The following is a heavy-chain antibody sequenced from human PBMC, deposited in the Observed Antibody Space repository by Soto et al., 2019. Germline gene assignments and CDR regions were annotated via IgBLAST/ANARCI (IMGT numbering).Heavy chain of an antibody. J-gene: IGHJ6*02. CDR2: INPSGGST. D-gene: IGHD6-13*01. CDR3: ERGEAAAGDYDYYGMDV. Sequence: ASVKVSCKASGYTFTSYYMHWVRQAPGEGLEWMGIINPSGGSTSYAQKFQGRDTMTRDTSTSTVYMELSSRRSEDTAVYYCERGEAAAGDYDYYGMDVWGQGTTVTVSS. CDR1: GYTFTSYY. V-gene: IGHV1-46*01.